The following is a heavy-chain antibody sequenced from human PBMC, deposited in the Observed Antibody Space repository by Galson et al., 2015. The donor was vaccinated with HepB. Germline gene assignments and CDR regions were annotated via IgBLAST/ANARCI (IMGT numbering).Heavy chain of an antibody. D-gene: IGHD1-26*01. CDR1: GYSFTSYW. CDR2: IYPGDSDT. CDR3: ARHDRGSYYLSDAFDI. J-gene: IGHJ3*02. Sequence: QSGAEVKKPGESQKISCKGSGYSFTSYWIGWVRQMPGKGLEWMGIIYPGDSDTRYCPSFQGQVTISADKSTSTAYLQWSSLKASDTAMYYCARHDRGSYYLSDAFDIWGQGTMVTVSS. V-gene: IGHV5-51*01.